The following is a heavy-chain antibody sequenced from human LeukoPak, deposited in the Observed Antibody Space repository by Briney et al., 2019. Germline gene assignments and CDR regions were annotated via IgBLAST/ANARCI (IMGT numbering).Heavy chain of an antibody. D-gene: IGHD3-22*01. Sequence: GRSLRLSCAASGFTFSSYAMHWVRQAPGKGMEWVAVISYDGSNKYYADSVKGRFTISRDNAKNSLYLQMNSLRAEDTAVYYCARDQYYYDSSGYYHKTGFDPWGQGTLVTVSS. CDR2: ISYDGSNK. V-gene: IGHV3-30*04. CDR1: GFTFSSYA. J-gene: IGHJ5*02. CDR3: ARDQYYYDSSGYYHKTGFDP.